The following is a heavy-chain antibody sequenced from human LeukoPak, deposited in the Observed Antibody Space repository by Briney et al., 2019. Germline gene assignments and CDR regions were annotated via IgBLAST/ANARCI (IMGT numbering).Heavy chain of an antibody. CDR2: IIPMFGRT. Sequence: SVKVSCKASGGTFTTYAITWVRQAPGQGLGWMGRIIPMFGRTNYAENFQGRVTFTADESTTTAYMELSGLRSEDTAIYYCARAEKWVTPFLDCWGQGTLVTVSS. CDR3: ARAEKWVTPFLDC. D-gene: IGHD2-21*02. J-gene: IGHJ4*02. V-gene: IGHV1-69*13. CDR1: GGTFTTYA.